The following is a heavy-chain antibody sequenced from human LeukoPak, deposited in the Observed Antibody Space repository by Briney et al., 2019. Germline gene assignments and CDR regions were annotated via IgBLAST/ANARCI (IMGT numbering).Heavy chain of an antibody. CDR3: ARDSSPYCGSDCYFDAFDI. CDR1: GFTVSSND. J-gene: IGHJ3*02. D-gene: IGHD2-21*01. Sequence: PGGSLRLSCAASGFTVSSNDMSWVRQAPGKGLEWVSLIYSGGSAYYTDSVKGRFTISRDNAKNSLYLQMDSLRAEDTAVYYCARDSSPYCGSDCYFDAFDIWGQGTMVTVSS. V-gene: IGHV3-53*01. CDR2: IYSGGSA.